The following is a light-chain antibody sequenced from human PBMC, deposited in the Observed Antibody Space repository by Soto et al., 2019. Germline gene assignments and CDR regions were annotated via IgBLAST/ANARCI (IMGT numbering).Light chain of an antibody. CDR2: GAS. Sequence: EIVLTQAPGTVSLSPGERATLSCRASQSVSSSYLAWYQQKPGQAPRLLIYGASSRANGIPDRFRGSGSGTDFTLAISSLEPEDFALYCCHQRNTFGQGTRLEIK. CDR1: QSVSSSY. J-gene: IGKJ5*01. V-gene: IGKV3D-20*02. CDR3: HQRNT.